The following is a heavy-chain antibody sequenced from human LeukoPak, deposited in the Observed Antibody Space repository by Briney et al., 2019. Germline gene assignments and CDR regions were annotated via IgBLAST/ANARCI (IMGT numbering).Heavy chain of an antibody. CDR3: AKDQSRYFYDSSAYPRNWFDP. CDR1: GFTFSSYA. V-gene: IGHV3-23*01. D-gene: IGHD3-22*01. J-gene: IGHJ5*02. CDR2: ISGSGGST. Sequence: GGSLRLSCAASGFTFSSYAMSWVRQAPGKGLEWVSAISGSGGSTYYADSVKGRFTISRDNSKNTLHLQMNSLRAEDTAVYYCAKDQSRYFYDSSAYPRNWFDPWGRGTLVTVSS.